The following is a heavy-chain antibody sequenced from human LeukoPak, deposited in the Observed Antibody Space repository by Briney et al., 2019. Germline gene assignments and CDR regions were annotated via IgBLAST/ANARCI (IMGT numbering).Heavy chain of an antibody. D-gene: IGHD5-24*01. Sequence: SETLSLTCTVSGGSISSGDYYWSWIRQPPGKGLEWIGYIYYSGSTYYNPSLKSRVTISVDTSKNQFSLKLSSVTAADTAVYYCARMKDGYSIFDYWGQGTLVTVSS. J-gene: IGHJ4*02. CDR3: ARMKDGYSIFDY. CDR1: GGSISSGDYY. V-gene: IGHV4-30-4*01. CDR2: IYYSGST.